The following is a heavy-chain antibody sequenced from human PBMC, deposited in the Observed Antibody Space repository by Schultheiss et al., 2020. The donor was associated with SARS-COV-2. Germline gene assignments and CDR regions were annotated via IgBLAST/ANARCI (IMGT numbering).Heavy chain of an antibody. CDR3: ARNLPGLDY. J-gene: IGHJ4*02. Sequence: ASVKVSCKASGYTFTSYGISWVRQAPGQGLEWMGWISAYNGNTNYAQRFQGRVTMTTDTSTSTAFMELRSLRYDDTAVYYCARNLPGLDYWGRGTLVTVSS. CDR1: GYTFTSYG. CDR2: ISAYNGNT. V-gene: IGHV1-18*04.